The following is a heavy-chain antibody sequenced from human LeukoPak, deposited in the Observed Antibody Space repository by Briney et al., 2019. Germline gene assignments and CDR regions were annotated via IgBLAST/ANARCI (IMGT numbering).Heavy chain of an antibody. D-gene: IGHD2-15*01. Sequence: GGSLRLSCAASGFTFSSYGMRWVRQAPGKGLEWVAVIWYDGSNKYYADSVKGRFTISRDNSKNTLYLQMNSLRAEDTAVYYCARGPSGYCSGGSCPDAFDIWGQGTMVTVSS. V-gene: IGHV3-33*01. CDR3: ARGPSGYCSGGSCPDAFDI. J-gene: IGHJ3*02. CDR2: IWYDGSNK. CDR1: GFTFSSYG.